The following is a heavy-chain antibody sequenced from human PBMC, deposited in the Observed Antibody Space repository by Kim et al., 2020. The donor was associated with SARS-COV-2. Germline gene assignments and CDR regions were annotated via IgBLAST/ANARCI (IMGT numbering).Heavy chain of an antibody. V-gene: IGHV3-74*01. D-gene: IGHD1-7*01. J-gene: IGHJ4*02. CDR2: INSDGSTT. CDR1: GFTFSSYW. Sequence: GGSLRLSCAASGFTFSSYWMHWVRQTPGKGLVWVSRINSDGSTTNYADSVKGRFTISRDNAKNTLYLQMNSLRAEDTAVYYCTTTGTTGPYYLDFWGQGSLVTVSS. CDR3: TTTGTTGPYYLDF.